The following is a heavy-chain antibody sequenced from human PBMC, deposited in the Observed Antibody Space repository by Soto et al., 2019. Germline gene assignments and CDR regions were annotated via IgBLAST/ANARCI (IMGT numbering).Heavy chain of an antibody. CDR2: IYYSGST. D-gene: IGHD3-22*01. V-gene: IGHV4-59*01. CDR3: ARGYYDSSGYYYANGFDP. J-gene: IGHJ5*02. CDR1: GGSIISYY. Sequence: PSETLSLTCTFSGGSIISYYWSWIRQPPGKGLEWIGYIYYSGSTNYNPSLKSRVTISVDTSKNQFSLKLSSVTAADTAVYYCARGYYDSSGYYYANGFDPWGQGTLVTVSS.